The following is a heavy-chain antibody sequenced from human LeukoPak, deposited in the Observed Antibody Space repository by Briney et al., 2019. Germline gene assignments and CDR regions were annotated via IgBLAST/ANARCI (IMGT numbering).Heavy chain of an antibody. CDR3: ARMDGYNRIFDY. Sequence: SVKVSCKASGGTFSSYAISWVRQAPGQGLEWMGGIIPIFGTANYAQKFQGRVTITSDESTSTAYMELSSLRSEDTAVYYCARMDGYNRIFDYWGQGTLVTVSS. CDR1: GGTFSSYA. V-gene: IGHV1-69*13. D-gene: IGHD5-24*01. J-gene: IGHJ4*02. CDR2: IIPIFGTA.